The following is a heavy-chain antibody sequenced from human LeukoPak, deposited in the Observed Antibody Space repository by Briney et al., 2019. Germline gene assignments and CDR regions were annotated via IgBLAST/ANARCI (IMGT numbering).Heavy chain of an antibody. CDR1: GFTFNTYW. CDR2: TKEDESAK. V-gene: IGHV3-7*01. Sequence: PGGSLRLSCAASGFTFNTYWMAWVRQAPGKGLEWVAHTKEDESAKHQADSVKGRYTMSRDNARNSVYLQMSSLRGDATAVYYCARDVGGSLDYWGQGTLVTVSS. CDR3: ARDVGGSLDY. D-gene: IGHD1-26*01. J-gene: IGHJ4*02.